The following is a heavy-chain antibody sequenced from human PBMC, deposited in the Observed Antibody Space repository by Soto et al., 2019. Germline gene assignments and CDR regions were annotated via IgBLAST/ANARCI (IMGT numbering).Heavy chain of an antibody. CDR3: ARGIATGQLDP. J-gene: IGHJ5*02. D-gene: IGHD2-15*01. CDR2: INPDNGNT. Sequence: GASVKVSCKASGCTFTRYTMNWVRQAPGQRLEWMGWINPDNGNTKSSQKFQDRVIITRDTFASTAYMDLSSLRSEDTAVYYCARGIATGQLDPWGQGTLVTVSS. V-gene: IGHV1-3*01. CDR1: GCTFTRYT.